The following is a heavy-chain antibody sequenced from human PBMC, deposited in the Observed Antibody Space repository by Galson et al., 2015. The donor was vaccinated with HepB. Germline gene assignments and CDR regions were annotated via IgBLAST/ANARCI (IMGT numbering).Heavy chain of an antibody. CDR1: GYTFTGFY. J-gene: IGHJ5*02. CDR3: AGLRPGIAVAGAPPRWFDP. D-gene: IGHD6-19*01. V-gene: IGHV1-2*02. CDR2: INPNSGGT. Sequence: SVKVSCKASGYTFTGFYMHWVRQAPGQGLEWMGWINPNSGGTNYAQKCQGRVTMTRDTSISTAYMGLSRLRSDDTAVYYCAGLRPGIAVAGAPPRWFDPWGQGTLVTVSS.